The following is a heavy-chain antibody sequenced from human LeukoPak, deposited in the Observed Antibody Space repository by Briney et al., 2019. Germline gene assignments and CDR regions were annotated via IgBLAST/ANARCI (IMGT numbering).Heavy chain of an antibody. CDR2: IYTSGST. CDR1: GGSISSGSYY. CDR3: ARTIVVVPAAHFDY. Sequence: SQTLSLTCTVSGGSISSGSYYWSWIRQPAGKGLEWIGRIYTSGSTNYNPSLKSRVAISVDTSKNQFSLKLSSVTAADTAVYYCARTIVVVPAAHFDYWGQGTLVTVSS. J-gene: IGHJ4*02. V-gene: IGHV4-61*02. D-gene: IGHD2-2*01.